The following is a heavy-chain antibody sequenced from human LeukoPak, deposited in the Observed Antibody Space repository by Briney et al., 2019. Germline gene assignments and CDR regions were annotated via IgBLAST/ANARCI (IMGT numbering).Heavy chain of an antibody. CDR1: GFTFSSYA. V-gene: IGHV3-23*01. CDR3: AKRRDLIAVAGTWFDY. D-gene: IGHD6-19*01. CDR2: ISGSGGST. J-gene: IGHJ4*02. Sequence: PGGSLRLSCAASGFTFSSYAMSWVRQAPGKGLEWVSAISGSGGSTYYADSVKGRFTISRDNSKNTLYLQMNSLRAEDTAVYYCAKRRDLIAVAGTWFDYWGQGTLVTVSS.